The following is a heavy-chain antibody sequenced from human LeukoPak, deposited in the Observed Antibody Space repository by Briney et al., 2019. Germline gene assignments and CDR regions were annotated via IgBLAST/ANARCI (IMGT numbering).Heavy chain of an antibody. CDR1: GYTFTSYG. J-gene: IGHJ3*02. V-gene: IGHV1-18*01. D-gene: IGHD3-22*01. Sequence: ASVKVSCKASGYTFTSYGISWVRQAPGQGLEWMGWISAYNGNTNYAQKLQGRVTMTTDTSTSTTYMELRSLRSDDTAVYYCASLKNYYDSSGYLVTDAFDIWGQGTMVTVSS. CDR2: ISAYNGNT. CDR3: ASLKNYYDSSGYLVTDAFDI.